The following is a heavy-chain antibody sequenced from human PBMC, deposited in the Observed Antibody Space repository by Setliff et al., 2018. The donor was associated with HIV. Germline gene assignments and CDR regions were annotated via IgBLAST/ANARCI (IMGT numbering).Heavy chain of an antibody. CDR2: ISAYNGET. CDR3: ATVAVDMKAFDI. D-gene: IGHD5-12*01. Sequence: ASVKVSCKASGYTFTSYDISWVRQAPGQGLEWMGWISAYNGETIYAQKFQGRVTMTEDTSTDTAYMELSSLRSEDTAVYYCATVAVDMKAFDIWGQGTMVTVSS. J-gene: IGHJ3*02. V-gene: IGHV1-18*01. CDR1: GYTFTSYD.